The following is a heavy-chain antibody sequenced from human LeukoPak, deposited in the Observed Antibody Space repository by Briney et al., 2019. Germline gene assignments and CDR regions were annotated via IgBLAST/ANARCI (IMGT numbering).Heavy chain of an antibody. CDR1: AFTFSTYA. J-gene: IGHJ3*01. V-gene: IGHV3-23*01. D-gene: IGHD2-8*01. Sequence: GGSLRLSCAASAFTFSTYAMTWVRQAPGKGLEWVSSIRGSGGGTYYADSVKGRFTISRDSSKSTLCLQMNSLRAEDTAVYYCARDPNGDYLGAFDFWGQGTMVTVSS. CDR2: IRGSGGGT. CDR3: ARDPNGDYLGAFDF.